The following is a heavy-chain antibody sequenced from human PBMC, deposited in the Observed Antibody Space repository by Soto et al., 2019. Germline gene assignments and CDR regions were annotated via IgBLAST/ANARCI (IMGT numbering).Heavy chain of an antibody. J-gene: IGHJ6*02. CDR3: ARALTDSSGYYYADYYGMDV. V-gene: IGHV3-21*01. CDR1: GFTFSSYS. D-gene: IGHD3-22*01. CDR2: ISSSSSYI. Sequence: EVQLVESGGGLVKPGGSLRLSCAASGFTFSSYSMNWVCQAPGKGLEWVSSISSSSSYIYYADSVKGRFTISRDNAKNSLYLQMNSLRAEDTAVYYCARALTDSSGYYYADYYGMDVWGQGTTVTVSS.